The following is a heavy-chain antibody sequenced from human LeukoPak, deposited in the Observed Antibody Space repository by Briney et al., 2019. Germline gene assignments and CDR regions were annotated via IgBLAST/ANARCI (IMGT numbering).Heavy chain of an antibody. CDR2: IYTSGST. CDR1: GNSISSYY. CDR3: ARETTGLARYFDY. J-gene: IGHJ4*02. D-gene: IGHD4-11*01. Sequence: PSETLSLTCTVSGNSISSYYWSWIRQPAGKGLEWIGRIYTSGSTNYNPSLKSRVTMSVDTSKIQFSLNLSSVTAADTAFYYCARETTGLARYFDYWGQGTLVTVSS. V-gene: IGHV4-4*07.